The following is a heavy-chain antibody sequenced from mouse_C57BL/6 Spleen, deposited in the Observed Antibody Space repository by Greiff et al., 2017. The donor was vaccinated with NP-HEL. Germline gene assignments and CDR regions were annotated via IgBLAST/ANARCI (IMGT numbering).Heavy chain of an antibody. CDR3: ARRDYYGSSSLFYWYFDV. J-gene: IGHJ1*03. V-gene: IGHV1-9*01. CDR2: ILPGSGST. Sequence: VQLQQSGAELMKPGASVKLSCKATGYTFTGYWIEWVKQRPGHGLEWIGEILPGSGSTNYNEKFKGKATFTADTSSNTAYMQLSSLTTEDSAIYYCARRDYYGSSSLFYWYFDVWGTGTTVNVSS. CDR1: GYTFTGYW. D-gene: IGHD1-1*01.